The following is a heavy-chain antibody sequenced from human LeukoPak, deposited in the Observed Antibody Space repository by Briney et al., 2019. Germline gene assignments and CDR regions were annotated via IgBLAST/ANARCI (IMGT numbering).Heavy chain of an antibody. CDR2: ISSSSSYT. CDR1: GFTFSDYY. CDR3: ARAPHYSNYGPYYYGMDV. V-gene: IGHV3-11*06. J-gene: IGHJ6*02. Sequence: GGSLRLSCAASGFTFSDYYMSWIRQAPGKGLEWVSYISSSSSYTNYADSVKGRFTISRDNAKNTLYLQMNSLRAEDTAVYYCARAPHYSNYGPYYYGMDVWGQGTTVTVSS. D-gene: IGHD4-11*01.